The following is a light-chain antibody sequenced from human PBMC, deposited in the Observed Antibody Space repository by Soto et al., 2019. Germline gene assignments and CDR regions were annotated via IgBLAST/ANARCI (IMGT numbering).Light chain of an antibody. CDR1: SSEVGAYNF. J-gene: IGLJ1*01. V-gene: IGLV2-14*01. Sequence: QSALTQPASVSGSPGQSLTISCTGTSSEVGAYNFVSWYQQYPGKAPKARIYEVNNRPSGVSNRFSGSKSGNTASLTISGLQAEDEADYYCSSFTRSSTYVFGSGTKVTVL. CDR2: EVN. CDR3: SSFTRSSTYV.